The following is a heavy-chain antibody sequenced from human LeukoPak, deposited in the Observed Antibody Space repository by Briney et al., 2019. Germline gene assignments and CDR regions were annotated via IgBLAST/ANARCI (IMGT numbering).Heavy chain of an antibody. Sequence: GGSLRLSCAASGLTFSGSAMHWVPQAAGKGLEWVGRIRSKANSYATAYAASVKGRFTISRDDSKNTAYLQMNSLKTEDTAVYYCTRSTVKAIDYFDYWGQGTLVTVSS. CDR3: TRSTVKAIDYFDY. CDR1: GLTFSGSA. CDR2: IRSKANSYAT. D-gene: IGHD4-17*01. J-gene: IGHJ4*02. V-gene: IGHV3-73*01.